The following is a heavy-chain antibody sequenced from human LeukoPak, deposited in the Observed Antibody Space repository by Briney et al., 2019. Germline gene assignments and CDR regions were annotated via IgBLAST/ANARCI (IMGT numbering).Heavy chain of an antibody. J-gene: IGHJ4*02. Sequence: ASVKVSCKASGYTFTSYYIHWVRQAPGQGLEWMGIINPSSGSISYAQKFQGRATMTRDTSTSTVYMELSSLRSEDTAVYYCARVRGEKGSEFDYWGQGTLVTVSS. CDR1: GYTFTSYY. V-gene: IGHV1-46*01. CDR2: INPSSGSI. D-gene: IGHD3-10*01. CDR3: ARVRGEKGSEFDY.